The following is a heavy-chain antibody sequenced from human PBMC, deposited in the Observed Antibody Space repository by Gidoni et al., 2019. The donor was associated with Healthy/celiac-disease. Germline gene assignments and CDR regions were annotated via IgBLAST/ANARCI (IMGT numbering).Heavy chain of an antibody. CDR2: IIPIFGTA. CDR1: GGTFSSYA. CDR3: ARAPAARVPRYGMDV. D-gene: IGHD2-2*01. J-gene: IGHJ6*02. V-gene: IGHV1-69*06. Sequence: QVQLVQSGAEVKKPGSSVKVSCKASGGTFSSYAISWVRQAPGQGLEWLGGIIPIFGTANYAQKFQGRVTITADKSTSTAYLELSSLRSEDTAVYYCARAPAARVPRYGMDVWGQGTTVTVSS.